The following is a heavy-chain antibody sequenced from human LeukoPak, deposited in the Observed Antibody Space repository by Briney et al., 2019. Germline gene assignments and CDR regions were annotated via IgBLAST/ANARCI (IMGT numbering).Heavy chain of an antibody. V-gene: IGHV4-59*01. CDR3: ASRKLGNDY. J-gene: IGHJ4*02. Sequence: RHSETLSLTCTVSGGSISSYYWSWIRQSPGKGLEWIGYIYHTGSTSYSPSLKSRVTISADTSQNQFSLKLSSVTAADTAVYYCASRKLGNDYWGQGTLVTVSS. D-gene: IGHD7-27*01. CDR1: GGSISSYY. CDR2: IYHTGST.